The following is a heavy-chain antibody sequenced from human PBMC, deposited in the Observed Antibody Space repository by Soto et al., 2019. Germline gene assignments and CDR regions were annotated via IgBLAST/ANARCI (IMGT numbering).Heavy chain of an antibody. CDR1: GITFSSHL. Sequence: EVQLVESGGGLVQPGGSLRLSCAASGITFSSHLMHWVRQAPGQGLVWVSRINSDGSSTMYADSVKGRFTISRDNARNTLYLQMNSVRAEDTAVYYCAKVPIPTSSGIKSYFDYWGQGTLVTVSS. CDR2: INSDGSST. V-gene: IGHV3-74*03. D-gene: IGHD6-19*01. J-gene: IGHJ4*02. CDR3: AKVPIPTSSGIKSYFDY.